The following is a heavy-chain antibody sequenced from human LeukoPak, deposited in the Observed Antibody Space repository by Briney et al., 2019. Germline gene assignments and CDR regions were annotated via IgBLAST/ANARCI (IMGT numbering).Heavy chain of an antibody. J-gene: IGHJ4*02. CDR1: GGSFSGYY. D-gene: IGHD3-3*01. CDR2: INHSGST. V-gene: IGHV4-34*01. Sequence: NPSETLSLTCAVYGGSFSGYYWSWIRQPPGKGLEWIGEINHSGSTNYNPSLKSRVTISVDTSKNQFSQKLSSVTAADTAVYYCARGSSSDFWSGYFLDYWGRGTLVTVSS. CDR3: ARGSSSDFWSGYFLDY.